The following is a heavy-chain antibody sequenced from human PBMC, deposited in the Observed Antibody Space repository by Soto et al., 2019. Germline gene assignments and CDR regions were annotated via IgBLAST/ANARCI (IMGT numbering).Heavy chain of an antibody. CDR3: ASQFTGVRGLGTSPPGRYNLGLGV. D-gene: IGHD1-1*01. V-gene: IGHV1-69*02. Sequence: QVQLVQSGAEVKKPGSSVKVSCKASGCTFSRYTFTWVRQAPGQGLEWMGRIIPIVDIPNYAQKFQGRVNIDGHKYKSTAYRERSILTSEDPALYYCASQFTGVRGLGTSPPGRYNLGLGVWSQGTTVSVS. CDR2: IIPIVDIP. CDR1: GCTFSRYT. J-gene: IGHJ6*02.